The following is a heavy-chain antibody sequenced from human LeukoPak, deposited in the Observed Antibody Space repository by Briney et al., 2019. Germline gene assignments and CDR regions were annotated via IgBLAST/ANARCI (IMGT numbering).Heavy chain of an antibody. J-gene: IGHJ4*02. CDR3: ARDMVGAMDFDY. CDR2: IYSSGST. D-gene: IGHD1-26*01. V-gene: IGHV4-4*07. Sequence: PSETLSLTCSVSGGSISSYHWSWIRQPAGKGLEWIGRIYSSGSTNYNPSLKSRVTISGDKSKNQLSLKLSSVTAADTAVYYCARDMVGAMDFDYWGQGALGTVSS. CDR1: GGSISSYH.